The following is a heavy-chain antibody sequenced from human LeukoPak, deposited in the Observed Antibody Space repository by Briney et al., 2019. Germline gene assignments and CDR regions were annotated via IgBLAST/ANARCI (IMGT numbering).Heavy chain of an antibody. CDR2: IYYSGST. CDR3: ATAIDCSSTSCPRYCYYYYGMDV. J-gene: IGHJ6*02. Sequence: SETLSLTCTVSGGSISGSSYYWGWIRQPPGKGLEWIGSIYYSGSTYYNPSLKSRVTISVDTSKNQFSLKLSSVTAADTAVYYCATAIDCSSTSCPRYCYYYYGMDVWGQGTTVTVSS. V-gene: IGHV4-39*01. D-gene: IGHD2-2*01. CDR1: GGSISGSSYY.